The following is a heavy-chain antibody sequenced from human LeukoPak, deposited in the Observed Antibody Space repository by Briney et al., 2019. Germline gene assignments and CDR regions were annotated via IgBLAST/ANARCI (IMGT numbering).Heavy chain of an antibody. D-gene: IGHD1-14*01. J-gene: IGHJ4*02. CDR1: GYTFTGYY. Sequence: ASVKVSCKASGYTFTGYYMHWVRQAHGQGLEWVGWINPNSGGTNYAQKFQSRVTMTRDTSISTDYMELSRLMTADKTVYYCASGALRYWVVCDWGKGILVTVAS. CDR2: INPNSGGT. CDR3: ASGALRYWVVCD. V-gene: IGHV1-2*02.